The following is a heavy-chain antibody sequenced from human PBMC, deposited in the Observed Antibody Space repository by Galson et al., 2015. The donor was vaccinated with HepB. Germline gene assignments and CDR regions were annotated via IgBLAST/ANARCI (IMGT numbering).Heavy chain of an antibody. J-gene: IGHJ4*02. CDR2: IKQDGSEK. D-gene: IGHD4-11*01. CDR1: GFTFSSYW. V-gene: IGHV3-7*01. Sequence: SLRLSCAASGFTFSSYWMSWVRQAPGKGLEWVANIKQDGSEKYYVDSVKGRFTISRDNAKNSLYLQMNSLRAEDTAVYYCASDNLDDYSNYIDYWGQGTLVTVSS. CDR3: ASDNLDDYSNYIDY.